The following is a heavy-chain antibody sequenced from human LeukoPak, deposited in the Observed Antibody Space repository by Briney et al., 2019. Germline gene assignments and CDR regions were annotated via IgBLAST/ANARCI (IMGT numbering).Heavy chain of an antibody. CDR3: AKDLYGDYPY. Sequence: GSLGLSCAASGFTLSSYGMDWVRPAPGKGLEWVAVISYDGSNKYYADSVKGRFTISRDNSKNTLYLQMNSLRAEDTAVYYCAKDLYGDYPYWGQGTLVTVSS. J-gene: IGHJ4*02. D-gene: IGHD4-17*01. V-gene: IGHV3-30*18. CDR1: GFTLSSYG. CDR2: ISYDGSNK.